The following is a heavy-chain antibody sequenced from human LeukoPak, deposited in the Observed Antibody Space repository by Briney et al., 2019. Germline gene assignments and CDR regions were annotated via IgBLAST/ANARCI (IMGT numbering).Heavy chain of an antibody. CDR3: TRSVVVPAAPNTYNWFDP. D-gene: IGHD2-2*01. J-gene: IGHJ5*02. CDR1: GFTFSGSA. V-gene: IGHV3-73*01. Sequence: GGSLRLSCAASGFTFSGSAMHWVRRASGKGLEWVGRIRSKANSYATAYAASVKGGFTISRDDSKNTAYLQMNSLKTEDTAVYYCTRSVVVPAAPNTYNWFDPWGQGTLVTVSS. CDR2: IRSKANSYAT.